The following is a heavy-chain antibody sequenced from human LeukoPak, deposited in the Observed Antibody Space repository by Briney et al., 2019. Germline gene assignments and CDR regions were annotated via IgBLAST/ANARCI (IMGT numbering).Heavy chain of an antibody. D-gene: IGHD2-2*02. CDR3: ARYHCSSTSCYTGEYGMDV. CDR1: GFTFSDYY. Sequence: GWSLRLSCAASGFTFSDYYMSWIRQAPGKGLEWVSYISSSCSTIYYADSVKGRFTISRDNAKNSLYLQMNSLRAEDTAVYYCARYHCSSTSCYTGEYGMDVWGQGTTVTVSS. J-gene: IGHJ6*02. CDR2: ISSSCSTI. V-gene: IGHV3-11*01.